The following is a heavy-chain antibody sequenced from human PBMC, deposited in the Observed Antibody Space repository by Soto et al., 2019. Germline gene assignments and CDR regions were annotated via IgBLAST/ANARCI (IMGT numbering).Heavy chain of an antibody. V-gene: IGHV1-18*01. Sequence: VNVSSKDCGYGFKSYGMRWVRQATGQGLEWXGWXXAXXGXTXXXQXXXGRVTMTTNTSTSTAYMELRSLRSDDTAVYYCASYTYGDYGNGMDVWGQGTTVTASS. CDR1: GYGFKSYG. D-gene: IGHD4-17*01. J-gene: IGHJ6*02. CDR2: XXAXXGXT. CDR3: ASYTYGDYGNGMDV.